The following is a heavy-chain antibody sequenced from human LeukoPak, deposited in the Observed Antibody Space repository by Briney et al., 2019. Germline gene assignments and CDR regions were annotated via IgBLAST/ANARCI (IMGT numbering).Heavy chain of an antibody. CDR2: IDSGGST. CDR3: ARVPADSSGYYLLFHFDY. Sequence: GGSLRLSCAASGFSVSRHYMNWVRQAPGKGLEWVSVIDSGGSTYYADSVKGRFTISRDISKNTLYLQMNSLGAEDTAVYYCARVPADSSGYYLLFHFDYWGQGTLVTVSS. CDR1: GFSVSRHY. D-gene: IGHD3-22*01. J-gene: IGHJ4*02. V-gene: IGHV3-66*01.